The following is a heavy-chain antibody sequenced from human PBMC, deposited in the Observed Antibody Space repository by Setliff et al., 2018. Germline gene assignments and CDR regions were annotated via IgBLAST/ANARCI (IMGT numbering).Heavy chain of an antibody. V-gene: IGHV4-39*07. CDR2: IYYSGST. CDR1: GGSISSSSYY. J-gene: IGHJ4*02. D-gene: IGHD3-3*01. CDR3: ARDQYNFWSGYYAY. Sequence: SETLSLTCTVSGGSISSSSYYWGWIRQPPGKGLEWIGSIYYSGSTYYNPSLKSRVTISVDTSKNQFSLKLSSVTAADTAVYYCARDQYNFWSGYYAYWGQGTLVTVSS.